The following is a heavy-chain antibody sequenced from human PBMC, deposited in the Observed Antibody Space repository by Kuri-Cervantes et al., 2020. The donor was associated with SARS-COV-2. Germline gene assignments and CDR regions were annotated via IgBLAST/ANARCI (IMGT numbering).Heavy chain of an antibody. Sequence: ASVQVCCRASGYTFTGNYMLWVRHAPGQGLEWMGWINPNSGGPNYAQKSQGWVTMTRETSTSTDYMELSRLRSDDAAVYYCARSTLFRRLVVISQGGAFDIWGQGTMVTVSS. D-gene: IGHD3-22*01. CDR1: GYTFTGNY. J-gene: IGHJ3*02. CDR3: ARSTLFRRLVVISQGGAFDI. V-gene: IGHV1-2*04. CDR2: INPNSGGP.